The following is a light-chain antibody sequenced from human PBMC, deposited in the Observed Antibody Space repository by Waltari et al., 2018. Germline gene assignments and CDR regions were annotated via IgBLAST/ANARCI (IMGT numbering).Light chain of an antibody. CDR2: VAS. J-gene: IGKJ1*01. CDR1: QSVSSD. V-gene: IGKV3-15*01. Sequence: EIVMTQSPATLYVSPGERATLSCRASQSVSSDLAWYQQKPGQAPRPVIYVASPRATGIPARFSGSGSGTEFTLTISSLQSEDFAVYYCQQYNNWPRTFGQGTKVEIK. CDR3: QQYNNWPRT.